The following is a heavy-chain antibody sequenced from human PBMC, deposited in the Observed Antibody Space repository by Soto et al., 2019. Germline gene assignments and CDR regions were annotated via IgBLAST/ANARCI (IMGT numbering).Heavy chain of an antibody. D-gene: IGHD3-22*01. CDR2: IIPIFGTA. J-gene: IGHJ4*02. Sequence: QVQLVQSGAEVKKPGSSVKVSCKASGGTFSSYAISWVRQAPGQGLEWMGGIIPIFGTANYAQKFQGRVTITADESTSTAYRELSSLRSEDTAVYYCAGDATPSGYLSYYFDYWGQGTLVTVSS. CDR3: AGDATPSGYLSYYFDY. CDR1: GGTFSSYA. V-gene: IGHV1-69*01.